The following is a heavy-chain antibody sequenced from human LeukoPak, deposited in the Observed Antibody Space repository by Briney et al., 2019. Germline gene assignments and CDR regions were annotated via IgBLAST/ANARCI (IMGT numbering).Heavy chain of an antibody. D-gene: IGHD3-9*01. J-gene: IGHJ4*02. CDR1: GFSFSTHW. CDR3: AGIDAD. V-gene: IGHV3-7*03. CDR2: INLGGTNK. Sequence: PGGSLRLSCVASGFSFSTHWKHWVRQAPGKGLEWVATINLGGTNKYYVDAVKGRFSISRDDATSSLHLQMNSLRVEDTAVYYCAGIDADWGQGTLVTVSS.